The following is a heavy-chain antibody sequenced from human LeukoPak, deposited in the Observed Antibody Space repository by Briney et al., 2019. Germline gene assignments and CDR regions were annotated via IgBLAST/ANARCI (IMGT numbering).Heavy chain of an antibody. V-gene: IGHV5-51*01. Sequence: GECLKISCKGSGYSFTSYWIGWVRHMPGKGLGGMGIIYPGDSDTRYSPSFQGQVTISADKSISTAYRQWSSLKASDTAMYYCASQYYYGSGSYYSDAFDIWGQGTMVTVSS. D-gene: IGHD3-10*01. CDR2: IYPGDSDT. CDR1: GYSFTSYW. J-gene: IGHJ3*02. CDR3: ASQYYYGSGSYYSDAFDI.